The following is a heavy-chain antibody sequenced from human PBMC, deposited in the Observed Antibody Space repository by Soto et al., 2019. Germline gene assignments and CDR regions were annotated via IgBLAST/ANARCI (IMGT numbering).Heavy chain of an antibody. Sequence: EVKLVESGGVVVQPGGSLRLSCAASGFTFDDYTMHWVRQAPGKGLEWVSLISWDGGSTYYADSVKGRFTISRDNSKNSLYLQMNSLRTEDTALYYCAKDIFRRGEGAGSGMDVWGQGTTVTVSS. CDR1: GFTFDDYT. CDR3: AKDIFRRGEGAGSGMDV. J-gene: IGHJ6*02. V-gene: IGHV3-43*01. CDR2: ISWDGGST. D-gene: IGHD6-19*01.